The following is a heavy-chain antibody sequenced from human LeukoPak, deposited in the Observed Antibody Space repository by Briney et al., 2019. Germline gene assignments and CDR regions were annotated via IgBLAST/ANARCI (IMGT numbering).Heavy chain of an antibody. D-gene: IGHD3-10*01. V-gene: IGHV1-2*02. CDR1: GYTFTGYY. Sequence: ASVKVSCKASGYTFTGYYMRWVRQAPGQGLEWMGWINPNSGGTNYAQKFQGRVTMTRDTSISTAYMELSRLRSDDTAVYYCARGRGITMVRGVVDYWGQGTLVTVSS. CDR3: ARGRGITMVRGVVDY. J-gene: IGHJ4*02. CDR2: INPNSGGT.